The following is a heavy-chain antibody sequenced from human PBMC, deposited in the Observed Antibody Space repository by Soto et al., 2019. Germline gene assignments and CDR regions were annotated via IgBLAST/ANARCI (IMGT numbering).Heavy chain of an antibody. CDR3: ARDRAQYNWKSLGYYYYYMDV. Sequence: ASVKVSCKASGYTFTSYAMHWVRQAPGQRLEWMGWINAGNGNTKYSQKFQGRVTITRDTSASTAYMELSSLRSEDTAVYYCARDRAQYNWKSLGYYYYYMDVWGKGTTVTVSS. D-gene: IGHD1-1*01. CDR1: GYTFTSYA. J-gene: IGHJ6*03. V-gene: IGHV1-3*01. CDR2: INAGNGNT.